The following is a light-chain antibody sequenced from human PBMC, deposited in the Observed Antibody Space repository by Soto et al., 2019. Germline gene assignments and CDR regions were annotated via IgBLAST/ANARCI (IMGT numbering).Light chain of an antibody. J-gene: IGKJ1*01. CDR3: QQYNNWPRT. CDR2: GAS. V-gene: IGKV3-15*01. Sequence: EIVMTQSPATLSVSPGERATLSCRASQSVRSNLAWYQQKPGQAPNLLIFGASTRATGIPARFSGSGSETEFTLTNSSLQSEDFAVYYCQQYNNWPRTFGQGTKVEI. CDR1: QSVRSN.